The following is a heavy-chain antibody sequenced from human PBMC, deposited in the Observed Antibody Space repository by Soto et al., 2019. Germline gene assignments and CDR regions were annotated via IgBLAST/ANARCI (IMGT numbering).Heavy chain of an antibody. Sequence: SETLSLTCAVYGGSFSGYYWSWIRQPPGKGLEWIGEINHSGSTNYNPSLKSRVTISVDTSKNQFSLKLSSLTAADTTVYYCARGSPYDYVWGSYRYTSTPLDYWGQGTLVTVSS. CDR1: GGSFSGYY. CDR2: INHSGST. V-gene: IGHV4-34*01. CDR3: ARGSPYDYVWGSYRYTSTPLDY. J-gene: IGHJ4*02. D-gene: IGHD3-16*02.